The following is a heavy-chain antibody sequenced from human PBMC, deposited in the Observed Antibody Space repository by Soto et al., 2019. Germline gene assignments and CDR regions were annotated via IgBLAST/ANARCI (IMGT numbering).Heavy chain of an antibody. CDR1: GYTFTSYA. CDR2: INAGNGNT. CDR3: ARDPDITIFGVVNWFDP. J-gene: IGHJ5*02. V-gene: IGHV1-3*01. D-gene: IGHD3-3*01. Sequence: ASVKVSCKASGYTFTSYAMHWVRQAPGQRLEWMGWINAGNGNTKYSQKFQGRVTITRDTSASTAYMELSSLRSEDTAVYYCARDPDITIFGVVNWFDPWGQGTLVT.